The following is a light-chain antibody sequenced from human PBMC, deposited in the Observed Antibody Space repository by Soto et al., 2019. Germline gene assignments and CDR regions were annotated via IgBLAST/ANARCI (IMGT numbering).Light chain of an antibody. J-gene: IGLJ1*01. CDR1: SSDVGGYNY. CDR2: DVN. CDR3: SSYAGSSNV. Sequence: QSVLTQPPSASGSPGQSVAISCTGTSSDVGGYNYFSWYQQHPGKAPQLMIYDVNKRPSGVPDRFSGSKSGNTASLTVSGLQAEDEADYYCSSYAGSSNVFGTGTKLTVL. V-gene: IGLV2-8*01.